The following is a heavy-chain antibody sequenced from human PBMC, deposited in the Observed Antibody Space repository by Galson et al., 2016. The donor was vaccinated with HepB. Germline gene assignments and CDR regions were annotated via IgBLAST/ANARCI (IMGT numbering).Heavy chain of an antibody. V-gene: IGHV4-39*01. Sequence: ETLSLTCTVSGASIITNHYCWDWVRQPPGQGPEWIGSIRHRGNTYYNPSLQGRAIMSLDTSNNQFSLKLTAGTAAGAAVYYCTRHSTPEDAFNIWGQGTKVTVSS. CDR2: IRHRGNT. CDR1: GASIITNHYC. CDR3: TRHSTPEDAFNI. J-gene: IGHJ3*02. D-gene: IGHD1-14*01.